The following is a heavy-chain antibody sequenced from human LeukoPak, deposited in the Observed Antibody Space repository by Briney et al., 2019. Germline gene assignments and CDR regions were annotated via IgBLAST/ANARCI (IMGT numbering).Heavy chain of an antibody. J-gene: IGHJ6*03. CDR2: ISWNSGSI. V-gene: IGHV3-9*01. CDR3: AKESIQLRSTHYYYYMDA. Sequence: SLRLSCAASGFTFDDYAMHWVRQAPGKGLKWDSCISWNSGSIGYADSVKGRFTISRDNAKNSLYLQMNSLRAEDTALYYCAKESIQLRSTHYYYYMDAWGKGTTVTVSS. D-gene: IGHD5-18*01. CDR1: GFTFDDYA.